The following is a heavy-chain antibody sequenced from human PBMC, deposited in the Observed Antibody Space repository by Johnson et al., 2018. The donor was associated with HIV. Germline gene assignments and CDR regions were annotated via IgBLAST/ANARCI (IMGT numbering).Heavy chain of an antibody. CDR1: GFTFSGSA. CDR2: IGTKTDNYAT. J-gene: IGHJ3*02. D-gene: IGHD6-13*01. V-gene: IGHV3-73*02. CDR3: AKGRDSSRWYGYDAFDI. Sequence: EKLVESGGDLVQPGGSLKLSCAASGFTFSGSAIHWVRQTPGKGLEWVGHIGTKTDNYATAYVESVKGRFSVSRDDSKNPAYLEMNSLRAEDTAVYYCAKGRDSSRWYGYDAFDIWGQGTMVTVSS.